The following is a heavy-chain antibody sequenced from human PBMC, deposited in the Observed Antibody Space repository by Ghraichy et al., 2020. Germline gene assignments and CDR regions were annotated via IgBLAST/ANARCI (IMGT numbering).Heavy chain of an antibody. J-gene: IGHJ5*02. CDR3: AKVTGQYYYDSSGYPNWFDP. Sequence: GGSLRLSCAASGFTFSSYAMSWVRQAPGKGLEWVSAISGSGGSTYYADSVKGRFTISRDNSKNTLYLQMNSLRAEDTAVYYCAKVTGQYYYDSSGYPNWFDPWGQGTLVTVSS. D-gene: IGHD3-22*01. CDR1: GFTFSSYA. CDR2: ISGSGGST. V-gene: IGHV3-23*01.